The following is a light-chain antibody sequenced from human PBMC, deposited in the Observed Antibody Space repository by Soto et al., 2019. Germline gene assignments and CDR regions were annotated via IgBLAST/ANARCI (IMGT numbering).Light chain of an antibody. V-gene: IGKV1-5*03. Sequence: DIQMTQSPSTLSASVGDRVTITCRASQSIGSWLAWFQQKPGKAPKVLIYKASSLESGVPSRFSGSGSGTEFTLTISSLQPDDFATYYCQQLHGYPITFGQGTRLEIK. CDR1: QSIGSW. J-gene: IGKJ5*01. CDR3: QQLHGYPIT. CDR2: KAS.